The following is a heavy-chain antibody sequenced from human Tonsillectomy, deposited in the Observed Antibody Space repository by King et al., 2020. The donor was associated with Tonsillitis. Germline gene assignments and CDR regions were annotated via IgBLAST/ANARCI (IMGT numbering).Heavy chain of an antibody. V-gene: IGHV1-18*04. J-gene: IGHJ6*02. Sequence: VQLVQSGAEVKKPGASVKVSCKASGYIFATYGISWVRQAPGQGLEWMGWISAYNGNTKYAQKLQGRVTMTTDTSTSTAYMELRSLRSDDTAVYYCAGDGGAWFAELLADYYYYGMDVWGQGTTVTVSS. D-gene: IGHD3-10*01. CDR1: GYIFATYG. CDR2: ISAYNGNT. CDR3: AGDGGAWFAELLADYYYYGMDV.